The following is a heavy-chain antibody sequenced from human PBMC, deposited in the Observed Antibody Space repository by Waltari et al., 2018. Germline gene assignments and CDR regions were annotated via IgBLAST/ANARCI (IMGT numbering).Heavy chain of an antibody. V-gene: IGHV4-59*01. D-gene: IGHD6-13*01. CDR1: GGSISSYY. CDR2: VYYSGST. Sequence: QVQLQESGPGLVKPSETLSLTCTVSGGSISSYYWSWIRQPPGKGLEWIGYVYYSGSTNYNPSLKSRVTISVDTSKNQFSLKLSSVTAADTAVYYCARLAAAGRDYWGQGTLVTVSS. J-gene: IGHJ4*02. CDR3: ARLAAAGRDY.